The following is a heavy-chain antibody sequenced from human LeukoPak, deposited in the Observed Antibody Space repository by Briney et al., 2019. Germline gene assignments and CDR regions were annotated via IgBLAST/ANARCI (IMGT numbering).Heavy chain of an antibody. CDR3: ARAQLGDWFDP. V-gene: IGHV1-2*02. Sequence: ASVKVSCKTSGYTFTGYYMHWVRQAPGQGLEWMGWINPNSGGTHYAQKFQGRVTMTRDTSFSTAYMELSRLRSDDTAVYYCARAQLGDWFDPWGQGTLVTVSS. CDR2: INPNSGGT. CDR1: GYTFTGYY. J-gene: IGHJ5*02. D-gene: IGHD1-26*01.